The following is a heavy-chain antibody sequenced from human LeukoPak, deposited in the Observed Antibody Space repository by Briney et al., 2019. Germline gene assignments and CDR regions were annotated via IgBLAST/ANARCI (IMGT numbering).Heavy chain of an antibody. Sequence: KPSETLSLTCNVSGDSLTSHFWSWIRQTPGKGLEWIGYVFHSGTTNYSPSLKSRVTISLDTSKTQFYLRLASVTAADTAVYYCARRMATVTDAFDIWGRGTMVSVSS. CDR1: GDSLTSHF. V-gene: IGHV4-59*08. CDR2: VFHSGTT. J-gene: IGHJ3*02. D-gene: IGHD5-24*01. CDR3: ARRMATVTDAFDI.